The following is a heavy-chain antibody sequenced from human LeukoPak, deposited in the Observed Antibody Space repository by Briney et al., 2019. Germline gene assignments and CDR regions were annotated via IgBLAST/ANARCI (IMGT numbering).Heavy chain of an antibody. CDR1: GGTFSSYA. V-gene: IGHV1-69*05. CDR3: ARSHYGDYEAEFDY. Sequence: ASVKVSCKASGGTFSSYAISWVRQAPGQGLEWMGGIIPIFGTANYAQKFQGRVTMTRDTSTSTVYMELSSLRSEDTAVYYCARSHYGDYEAEFDYWGQGTLVTVSS. CDR2: IIPIFGTA. J-gene: IGHJ4*02. D-gene: IGHD4-17*01.